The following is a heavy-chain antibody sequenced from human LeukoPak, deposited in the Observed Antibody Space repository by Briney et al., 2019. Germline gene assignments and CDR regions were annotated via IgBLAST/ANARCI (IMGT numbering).Heavy chain of an antibody. D-gene: IGHD4-23*01. V-gene: IGHV5-51*01. J-gene: IGHJ4*02. CDR3: ARLAERHYGGDMGQRPFDF. CDR1: GYSFTNYW. CDR2: IYPGDSAT. Sequence: GESLKISCKGSGYSFTNYWIGWVRQMPGKGLELMGVIYPGDSATRYSPSFQGQVTISADESITTASLQWNTLRASDTAMYYCARLAERHYGGDMGQRPFDFWGQGTLVTVSS.